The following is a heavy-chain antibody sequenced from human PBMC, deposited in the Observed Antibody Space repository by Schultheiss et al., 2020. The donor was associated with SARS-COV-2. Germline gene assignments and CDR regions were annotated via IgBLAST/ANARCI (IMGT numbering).Heavy chain of an antibody. CDR1: GFTFSSYW. CDR2: INSDGSST. J-gene: IGHJ6*02. CDR3: ARRTRIGCMDV. D-gene: IGHD3-22*01. V-gene: IGHV3-74*01. Sequence: GGSLRLSCAASGFTFSSYWMHWVRQAPGKGLVWVSRINSDGSSTSYADSVKGLFTISRDNAKNTLYLQMNSLRAEDTAVYYCARRTRIGCMDVWGQGTTVTVSS.